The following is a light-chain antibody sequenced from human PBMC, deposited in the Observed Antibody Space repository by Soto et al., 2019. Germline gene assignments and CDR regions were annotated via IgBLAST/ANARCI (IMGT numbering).Light chain of an antibody. CDR2: DNS. CDR1: SSNIGAGYD. J-gene: IGLJ2*01. CDR3: QSYDTSVSGSTV. Sequence: QSVLTQPPSVSGAPGQRVTISCTGSSSNIGAGYDVHWYQQLPGTAPKLLIYDNSNRPSGVPDRFSGSKSGTSASLAITGLQAEDEADYYCQSYDTSVSGSTVFGGGTKLTVL. V-gene: IGLV1-40*01.